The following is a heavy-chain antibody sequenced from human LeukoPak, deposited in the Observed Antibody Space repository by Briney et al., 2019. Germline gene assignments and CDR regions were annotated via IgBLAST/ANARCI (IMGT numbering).Heavy chain of an antibody. Sequence: PGGSLRLSCAAPGFTFSSYWMSWVRQAPGKGLEWVSYISSTGSTVYYADSVKGRFTISRDNAKNSLYLQMSSLRAEDTAVYYCARDSVRYSGYDSLDYWGQGALVTVSS. V-gene: IGHV3-48*03. J-gene: IGHJ4*02. CDR2: ISSTGSTV. CDR1: GFTFSSYW. CDR3: ARDSVRYSGYDSLDY. D-gene: IGHD5-12*01.